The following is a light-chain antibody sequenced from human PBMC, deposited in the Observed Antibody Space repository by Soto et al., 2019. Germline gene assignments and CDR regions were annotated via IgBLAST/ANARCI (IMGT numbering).Light chain of an antibody. Sequence: QSVLTQPPSVSAAPGQKVTITWSVSSSNIGNNYVSWYQQLPGTAPKLLIYDNNKRPSGIPDRFSGSKSGTSATLGITGLQTGDEADYYCGTWDSSLSAVVFGGGTKLTVL. J-gene: IGLJ2*01. CDR3: GTWDSSLSAVV. CDR2: DNN. CDR1: SSNIGNNY. V-gene: IGLV1-51*01.